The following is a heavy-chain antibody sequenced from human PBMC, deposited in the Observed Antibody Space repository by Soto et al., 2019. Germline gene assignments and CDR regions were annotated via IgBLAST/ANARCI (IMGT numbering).Heavy chain of an antibody. Sequence: ASETLSLTCTVSGGSISSGSYYWGWIRQPPGKGLEWIGSIYSSGSTYYNPSLKSRVTISVDTSKNQFSLKLSSVTAADTAVYYCASPGYCSGGSCLYYFDYWGQGTLVTVSS. CDR2: IYSSGST. CDR3: ASPGYCSGGSCLYYFDY. J-gene: IGHJ4*02. D-gene: IGHD2-15*01. CDR1: GGSISSGSYY. V-gene: IGHV4-39*01.